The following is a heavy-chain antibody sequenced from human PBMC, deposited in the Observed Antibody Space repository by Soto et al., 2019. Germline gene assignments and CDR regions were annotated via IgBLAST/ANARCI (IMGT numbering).Heavy chain of an antibody. Sequence: GGSLRLSCTASGFTFGDYAMSWFRQAPGKGLEWVGFIRSKAYGGTTEYAASVKGRFTISRDDSKSIAYLQMNSLKTEDTAVYYCTRVSGWIAAAGTTVPYYWGQGTLVTVSS. D-gene: IGHD6-13*01. V-gene: IGHV3-49*03. CDR1: GFTFGDYA. CDR2: IRSKAYGGTT. J-gene: IGHJ4*02. CDR3: TRVSGWIAAAGTTVPYY.